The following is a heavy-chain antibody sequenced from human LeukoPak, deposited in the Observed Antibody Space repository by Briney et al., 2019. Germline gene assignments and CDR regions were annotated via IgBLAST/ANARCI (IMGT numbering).Heavy chain of an antibody. J-gene: IGHJ4*02. Sequence: TLSLTCAVSGGSISSGGYSWSWIRQPPGKALEWLALIYWDDDKRYSPSLKSRLTITKDTSKNQVVLTMTNMDPVDTATYYCAHSFGRPLNFDYWGQGTLVTVSS. CDR1: GGSISSGGYS. CDR2: IYWDDDK. D-gene: IGHD3-3*01. CDR3: AHSFGRPLNFDY. V-gene: IGHV2-5*08.